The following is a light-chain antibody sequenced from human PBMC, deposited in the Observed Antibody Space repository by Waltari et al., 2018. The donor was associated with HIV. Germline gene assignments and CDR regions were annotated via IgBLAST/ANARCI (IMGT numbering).Light chain of an antibody. CDR2: DAS. CDR3: QQYATSPYN. J-gene: IGKJ2*01. CDR1: PSVSNTF. V-gene: IGKV3-20*01. Sequence: IVLTQSPGTLSLFPGARATLSCRASPSVSNTFLAWYQQRPDQAPRLLIFDASTRATGIPARFSGSGSGTDFTLTISRLEPEDFAVYYCQQYATSPYNFGQGTKLEIK.